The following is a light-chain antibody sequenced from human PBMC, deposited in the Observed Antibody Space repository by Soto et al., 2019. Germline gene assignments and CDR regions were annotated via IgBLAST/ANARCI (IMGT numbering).Light chain of an antibody. CDR3: GSWDSSPNAYV. J-gene: IGLJ1*01. CDR2: DDN. Sequence: QSVMTQPPSVSAAPGQKVTISCSGSSSNIGGNSVSWYQQLPGTAPKLLIYDDNKRPSGIPDRFSGSKSGTSATLGITGFQTGDEADYYCGSWDSSPNAYVFGTGTKLTVL. V-gene: IGLV1-51*01. CDR1: SSNIGGNS.